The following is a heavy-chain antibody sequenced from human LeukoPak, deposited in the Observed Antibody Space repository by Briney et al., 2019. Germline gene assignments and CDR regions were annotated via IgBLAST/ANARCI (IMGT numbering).Heavy chain of an antibody. J-gene: IGHJ4*02. CDR1: GFTFNSYT. D-gene: IGHD3-3*01. V-gene: IGHV3-21*01. Sequence: GGSLRLSCAASGFTFNSYTMNWVRQAPGKGLEWVSSISSSSTYIYYADSVKGRFVISGDSANNSVYLQMNSLRAEDTAVYYCSRDGIFTGWGQGTLVTVSS. CDR3: SRDGIFTG. CDR2: ISSSSTYI.